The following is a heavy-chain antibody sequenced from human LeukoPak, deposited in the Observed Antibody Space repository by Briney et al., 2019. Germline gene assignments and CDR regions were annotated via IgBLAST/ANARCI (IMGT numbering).Heavy chain of an antibody. Sequence: PGGFLRLSCAASGLTFSSYAMHWVRQAPGKGLEWVAVISYDGSNKYYADSVKGRFTISRDNSKNTLYLQMNSLRAEDTAVYYCAGSGWYAAFDYWGQGTLVTVSS. CDR3: AGSGWYAAFDY. V-gene: IGHV3-30*04. J-gene: IGHJ4*02. D-gene: IGHD6-19*01. CDR1: GLTFSSYA. CDR2: ISYDGSNK.